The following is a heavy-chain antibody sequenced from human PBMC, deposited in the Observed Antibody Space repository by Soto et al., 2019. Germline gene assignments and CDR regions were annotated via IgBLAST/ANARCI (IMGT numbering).Heavy chain of an antibody. CDR3: ARDKGTDGSYYPFFDY. CDR1: GFTFSDYY. J-gene: IGHJ4*02. D-gene: IGHD1-26*01. V-gene: IGHV3-11*06. Sequence: GRSLRLSCAASGFTFSDYYMTWIRQAPGKALEWLSYISGSGPYTNYADSVKGRLTISRDNAKNSLYLQITSLGAEDTAVYYCARDKGTDGSYYPFFDYWGQGTLVTVSS. CDR2: ISGSGPYT.